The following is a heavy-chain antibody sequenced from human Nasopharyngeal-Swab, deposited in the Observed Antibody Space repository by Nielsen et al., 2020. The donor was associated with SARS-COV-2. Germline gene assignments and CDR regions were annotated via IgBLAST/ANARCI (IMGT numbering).Heavy chain of an antibody. CDR3: ARKRGEQWLSQFDY. Sequence: ASVKVSCKASGYTFINYGITWVRQAPGQGLEWMGWSSAYNSNTNYAQKFQGRVTMTTDTSTNTAYMELRSLRSDDTAVYYCARKRGEQWLSQFDYWGRGTLVTVSS. CDR2: SSAYNSNT. CDR1: GYTFINYG. D-gene: IGHD6-19*01. V-gene: IGHV1-18*01. J-gene: IGHJ4*02.